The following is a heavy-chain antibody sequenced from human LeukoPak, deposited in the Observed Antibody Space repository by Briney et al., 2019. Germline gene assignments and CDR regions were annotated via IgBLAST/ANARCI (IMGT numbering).Heavy chain of an antibody. CDR3: ARGYRWSFGFYGMDV. J-gene: IGHJ6*02. D-gene: IGHD2-8*02. CDR1: GGSFSGYY. CDR2: INHSEST. V-gene: IGHV4-34*01. Sequence: PSETLSLTCVVYGGSFSGYYWSWIRQPPGKGLEWIGEINHSESTNYNPSLKSRAAISVDTSKNQFSLKLSSVTAADTAVYYCARGYRWSFGFYGMDVWGQGTTVTVSS.